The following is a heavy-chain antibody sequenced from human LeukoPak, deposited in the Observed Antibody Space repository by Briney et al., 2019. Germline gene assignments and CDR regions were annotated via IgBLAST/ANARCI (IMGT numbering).Heavy chain of an antibody. CDR3: ARGLRRRDSYGFFFFSY. CDR2: MNPNSGNT. J-gene: IGHJ4*02. Sequence: GASVKVSCKASGYTFTSYDINWVRQATGQGLEWMGWMNPNSGNTGYAQKFQGRVTMTRNTSISTAYIELSSLRSEDTAVYYCARGLRRRDSYGFFFFSYWGQGTLVTVSS. V-gene: IGHV1-8*01. CDR1: GYTFTSYD. D-gene: IGHD5-18*01.